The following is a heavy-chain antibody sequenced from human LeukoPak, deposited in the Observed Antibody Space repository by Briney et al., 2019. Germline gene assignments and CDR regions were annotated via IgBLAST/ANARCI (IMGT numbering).Heavy chain of an antibody. D-gene: IGHD2-15*01. Sequence: PGGSLRLSCAVSGFTFSTYGMHWVRQAPGKGLEWVAVILYDGSNRQYADSVKGRFTISRDNSKSTLCLQMNSLRAEDTAVYYCAKQLGYCSDGSCYFPYWGQGTLVTVSS. CDR1: GFTFSTYG. CDR2: ILYDGSNR. CDR3: AKQLGYCSDGSCYFPY. V-gene: IGHV3-30*18. J-gene: IGHJ4*02.